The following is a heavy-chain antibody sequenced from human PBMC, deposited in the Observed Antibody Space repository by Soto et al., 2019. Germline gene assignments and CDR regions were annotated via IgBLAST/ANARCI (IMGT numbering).Heavy chain of an antibody. Sequence: EVQLVESGGGLVQPGGSLKLSCAASGFTFSGSAMHWVRQASGKGLEWVGRIRSKANSYATAYAASVKGRFTISRDDSKNTAYLQMNSLKTEDTAVYYCTGSNYDILTGYCGDWGQGTLVTVSS. J-gene: IGHJ4*02. CDR1: GFTFSGSA. CDR2: IRSKANSYAT. CDR3: TGSNYDILTGYCGD. D-gene: IGHD3-9*01. V-gene: IGHV3-73*01.